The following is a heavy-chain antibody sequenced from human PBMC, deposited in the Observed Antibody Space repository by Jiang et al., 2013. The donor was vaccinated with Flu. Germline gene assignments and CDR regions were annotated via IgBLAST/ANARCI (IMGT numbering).Heavy chain of an antibody. D-gene: IGHD6-19*01. CDR2: ISAYNGNT. CDR1: GYTFTSYG. V-gene: IGHV1-18*04. J-gene: IGHJ4*02. CDR3: ARILAVAGQYYFDY. Sequence: KKPGASVKVSCKASGYTFTSYGISWVRQAPGHGLEWMGWISAYNGNTDYAQKLQGRVTMTTDTSTSTAYMELRSLISDDTAVYYCARILAVAGQYYFDYWGQGTLVTVSS.